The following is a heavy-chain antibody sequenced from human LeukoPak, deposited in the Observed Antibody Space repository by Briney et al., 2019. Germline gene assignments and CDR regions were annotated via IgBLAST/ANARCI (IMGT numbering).Heavy chain of an antibody. J-gene: IGHJ5*02. D-gene: IGHD2-2*01. CDR3: ARQRNCSSTSCSYGDWFDP. CDR1: GGSISSSSYY. V-gene: IGHV4-39*01. Sequence: SETLSLTCTVSGGSISSSSYYWGWIRQPPGKGLEWIGSIYYSGSTYYNPSLKSRVTISVDTSKNQFSLKLSSVTAADTAVYYCARQRNCSSTSCSYGDWFDPWGQGTLVTVSS. CDR2: IYYSGST.